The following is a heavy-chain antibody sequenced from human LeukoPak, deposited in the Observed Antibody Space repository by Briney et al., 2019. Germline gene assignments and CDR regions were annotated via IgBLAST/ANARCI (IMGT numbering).Heavy chain of an antibody. CDR1: GFTFKRYG. D-gene: IGHD3-16*01. J-gene: IGHJ3*02. V-gene: IGHV3-33*01. CDR2: IWYDGSEK. Sequence: LPGGSLRLSCAASGFTFKRYGMHWFRQAPGKGLEWVAIIWYDGSEKYYAESVKGRFTVARDNSKNTLYLQMNSLRVDDTAVYYCARDSWGGMAFDIWGQGTTVIVSS. CDR3: ARDSWGGMAFDI.